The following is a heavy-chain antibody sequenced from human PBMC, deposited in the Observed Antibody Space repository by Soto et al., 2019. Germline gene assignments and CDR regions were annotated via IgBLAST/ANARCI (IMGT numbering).Heavy chain of an antibody. CDR2: INHSGST. J-gene: IGHJ5*02. CDR1: GGSFSGYY. CDR3: ARGENCSSTSCYTIWFDP. Sequence: SETLSLTCAVYGGSFSGYYWSWIRQPPGKGLEWIGEINHSGSTNYNPSLKSRVTISVDTSKNQFSLKLSSVTAADTAVYYCARGENCSSTSCYTIWFDPWGQGTLVTVSS. V-gene: IGHV4-34*01. D-gene: IGHD2-2*02.